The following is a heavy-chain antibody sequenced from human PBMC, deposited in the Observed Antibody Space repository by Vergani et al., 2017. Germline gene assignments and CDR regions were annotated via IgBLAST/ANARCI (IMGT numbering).Heavy chain of an antibody. V-gene: IGHV1-18*01. D-gene: IGHD1-26*01. CDR1: GGTFSSYA. Sequence: QVQLVQSGAEVKKPGSSVKVSCKASGGTFSSYAISWVRQAPGQGLEWMGWISAYNGNTNYAQKLQGRVTMTTDTSTSTAYMELRSLRSDDTAVYYCARDHYPLDMGATYYWGQGTLVTVSS. J-gene: IGHJ4*02. CDR3: ARDHYPLDMGATYY. CDR2: ISAYNGNT.